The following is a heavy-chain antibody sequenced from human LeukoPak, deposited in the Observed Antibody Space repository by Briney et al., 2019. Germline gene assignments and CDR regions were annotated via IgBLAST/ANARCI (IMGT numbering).Heavy chain of an antibody. J-gene: IGHJ2*01. CDR1: GFTFSTYS. CDR3: ARVYSGSWYFDL. V-gene: IGHV3-48*04. CDR2: ISRSGRTI. Sequence: QPGGSLRLSCAASGFTFSTYSINWVRQAPRKGLEWASYISRSGRTIYDADSVKGRFTISRDNAKNSLYLQMNSLRAEDTAVYYCARVYSGSWYFDLWGRGTVVTVFS. D-gene: IGHD5-12*01.